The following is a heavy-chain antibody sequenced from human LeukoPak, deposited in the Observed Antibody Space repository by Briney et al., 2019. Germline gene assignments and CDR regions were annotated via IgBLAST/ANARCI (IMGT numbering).Heavy chain of an antibody. Sequence: SETLSLTCTVSGGSISSYYWSWIRQPPGKGQEWIGYIYYSGSTNYNPSLKSRVTISVDTSKNQFSLKLSSVTAADTAVYYCARRDSSWYQGGYYYYYMDVWGKGTTVTVSS. J-gene: IGHJ6*03. D-gene: IGHD6-13*01. CDR3: ARRDSSWYQGGYYYYYMDV. CDR1: GGSISSYY. CDR2: IYYSGST. V-gene: IGHV4-59*08.